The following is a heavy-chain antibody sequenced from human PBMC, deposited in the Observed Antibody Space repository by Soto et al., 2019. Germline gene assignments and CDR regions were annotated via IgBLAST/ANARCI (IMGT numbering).Heavy chain of an antibody. V-gene: IGHV4-31*03. D-gene: IGHD3-16*02. CDR2: INHSGST. Sequence: SETLSLTCTVSGGSISSGGYYWSWIRQHPGKGLEWIGEINHSGSTNYNPSLKSRVTISVDTSKNQFSLKLSSVTAADTAVYYCARAYLLGSYRTAFDYWGQGTPVTVSS. CDR1: GGSISSGGYY. CDR3: ARAYLLGSYRTAFDY. J-gene: IGHJ4*02.